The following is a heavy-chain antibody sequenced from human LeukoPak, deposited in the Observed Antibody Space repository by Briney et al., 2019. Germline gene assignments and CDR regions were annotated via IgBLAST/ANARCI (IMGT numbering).Heavy chain of an antibody. CDR1: GNTLTELS. J-gene: IGHJ4*02. Sequence: ASVKVSCKVSGNTLTELSMHWVRQAPGKGLEWMGGFDPEDGETIYAQKFQGRVTMTEDTSTDTAYMDLNSLRSEDTAVYYCATNLATVVTPAYYWGQGTLVPVSS. V-gene: IGHV1-24*01. CDR3: ATNLATVVTPAYY. CDR2: FDPEDGET. D-gene: IGHD4-23*01.